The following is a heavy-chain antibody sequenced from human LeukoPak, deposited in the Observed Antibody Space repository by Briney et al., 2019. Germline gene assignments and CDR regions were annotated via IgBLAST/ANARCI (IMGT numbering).Heavy chain of an antibody. CDR2: ISWNSGSI. J-gene: IGHJ4*02. Sequence: PGRSLRLSCAASGFTFDDYAMHWVRQAPGKGLEWVSGISWNSGSIGYADSVKGRFTISRDNAKNSLYLQMNSLRAEDTALYYCAKDIGSSWPSQDWGQGTLVTVSS. V-gene: IGHV3-9*01. CDR1: GFTFDDYA. CDR3: AKDIGSSWPSQD. D-gene: IGHD6-13*01.